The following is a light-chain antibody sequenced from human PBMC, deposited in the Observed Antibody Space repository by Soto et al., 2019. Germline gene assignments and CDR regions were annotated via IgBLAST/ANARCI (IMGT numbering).Light chain of an antibody. J-gene: IGLJ2*01. Sequence: QSVLTQPPSASGTPGQRVTISCCGSSSNIGSNYVYWYQQLPGTAPKLLIYSNNQRPSGVPDRFSGSKSGTSASLAISGLRSEDEADYYCSAWDDSLSGHVVFGGGTKLTVL. CDR3: SAWDDSLSGHVV. CDR1: SSNIGSNY. CDR2: SNN. V-gene: IGLV1-47*02.